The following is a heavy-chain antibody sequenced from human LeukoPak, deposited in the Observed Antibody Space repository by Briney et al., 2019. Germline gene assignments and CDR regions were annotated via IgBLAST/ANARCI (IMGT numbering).Heavy chain of an antibody. J-gene: IGHJ4*02. CDR2: ISAYNGNT. Sequence: GASVKVSCKASGYTFTSYGISWVRQAPGQGLEWMGWISAYNGNTNYAQKLQGRVTMTTDTSTSTAYMELRSLRSDDTAVYYCARASNSPAATGLKGFDYWGQGTLVTVSS. V-gene: IGHV1-18*01. CDR3: ARASNSPAATGLKGFDY. D-gene: IGHD2-2*01. CDR1: GYTFTSYG.